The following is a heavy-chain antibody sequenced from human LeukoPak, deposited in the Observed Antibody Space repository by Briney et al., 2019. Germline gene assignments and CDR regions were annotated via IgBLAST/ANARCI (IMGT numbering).Heavy chain of an antibody. J-gene: IGHJ4*02. CDR2: IYYSGST. V-gene: IGHV4-59*01. D-gene: IGHD2-2*01. CDR3: ARGNNMPLYYFGY. Sequence: SETLSLTCTVSCRSISSYYGGWIRQPPGKGLEWIGYIYYSGSTNYNPSLKSRVTISVDTSKNQFSLKLSSVTAADTAVSYFARGNNMPLYYFGYWGQGTLVTVSS. CDR1: CRSISSYY.